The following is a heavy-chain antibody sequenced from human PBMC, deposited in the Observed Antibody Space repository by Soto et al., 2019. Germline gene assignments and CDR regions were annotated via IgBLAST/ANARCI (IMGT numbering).Heavy chain of an antibody. Sequence: QVELVQSGAEVKKPGSSVKVSCQASEDTFRNYAISWVRQAPGQGLEWMGGIIPIFGTANYAQKFQGRVTITADTSANTVYLELSSLRSEDTAIYYCARGGSGYTWFNEFWGQGTLVTVSS. J-gene: IGHJ4*02. D-gene: IGHD3-22*01. CDR1: EDTFRNYA. V-gene: IGHV1-69*06. CDR2: IIPIFGTA. CDR3: ARGGSGYTWFNEF.